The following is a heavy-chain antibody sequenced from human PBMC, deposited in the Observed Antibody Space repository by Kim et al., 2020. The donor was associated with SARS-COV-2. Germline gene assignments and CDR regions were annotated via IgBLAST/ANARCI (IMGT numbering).Heavy chain of an antibody. V-gene: IGHV3-30*04. Sequence: GGSLRLSCAASGFTFSSYAMHWVRQAPGKGLEWVAVISYDGSNKYYADSVKGRFTISRDNSKNTLYLQMNSLRAEDTAVYYCARGKTGYLPLFDYWGQGTLVTVSS. CDR2: ISYDGSNK. CDR1: GFTFSSYA. D-gene: IGHD3-9*01. CDR3: ARGKTGYLPLFDY. J-gene: IGHJ4*02.